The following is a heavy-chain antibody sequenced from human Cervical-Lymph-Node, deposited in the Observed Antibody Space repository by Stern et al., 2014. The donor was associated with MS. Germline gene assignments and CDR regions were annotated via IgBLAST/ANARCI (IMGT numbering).Heavy chain of an antibody. CDR3: ASLLGWYSSSRFDY. Sequence: QMQLVQSGGGVVQPGRSLRLSCAASGFTFSSYGMHWVRQAPGKGLEWVAVIPYDGRNKYYAGSVEGRFTISRDNSKNTLYLQMNSLRAEDTAVYYCASLLGWYSSSRFDYWGQGTLVTVSS. CDR1: GFTFSSYG. D-gene: IGHD6-6*01. J-gene: IGHJ4*02. V-gene: IGHV3-30*03. CDR2: IPYDGRNK.